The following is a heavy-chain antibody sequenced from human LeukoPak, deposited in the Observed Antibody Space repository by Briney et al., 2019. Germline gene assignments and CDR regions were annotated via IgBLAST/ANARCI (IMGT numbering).Heavy chain of an antibody. Sequence: ASVKVSCKASGYTFTSYGISWLRQAPGPGLEWMGWISAYNGNTNYEQKLQGRVTMTTDTSTSTDYMELRSLRSDDTAVYYCARDEDDLLRYFERYGMDVWGQGTTGTVSS. CDR2: ISAYNGNT. J-gene: IGHJ6*02. V-gene: IGHV1-18*01. CDR3: ARDEDDLLRYFERYGMDV. D-gene: IGHD3-9*01. CDR1: GYTFTSYG.